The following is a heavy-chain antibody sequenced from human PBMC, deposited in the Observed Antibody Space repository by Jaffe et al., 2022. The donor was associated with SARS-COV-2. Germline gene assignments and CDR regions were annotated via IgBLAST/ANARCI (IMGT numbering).Heavy chain of an antibody. CDR3: ARFDYDSSGYRYFQH. CDR1: GFTFSDYY. V-gene: IGHV3-11*01. J-gene: IGHJ1*01. D-gene: IGHD3-22*01. Sequence: QVQLVESGGGLVKPGGSLRLSCVASGFTFSDYYMSWIRQAPGKGLEWVSYISSSGSTVYYADSVKGRFTISRDNAKKSLYLQVKSLRADDTAVYYCARFDYDSSGYRYFQHWGQGTLVTVSS. CDR2: ISSSGSTV.